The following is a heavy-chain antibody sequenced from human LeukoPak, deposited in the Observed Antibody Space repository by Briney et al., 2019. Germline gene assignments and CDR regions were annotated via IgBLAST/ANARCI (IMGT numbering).Heavy chain of an antibody. V-gene: IGHV1-2*02. J-gene: IGHJ4*02. Sequence: ASVKVTCKASGYTFTGYYMHWVRQAPGQGLEWMGWINPNSGGTNYAQNFQGRVTMTRDTSISTAYMELSRLRSDDTAVYYCARDTGYSGYDRSFDYWGQGTLVTVSS. CDR1: GYTFTGYY. CDR2: INPNSGGT. CDR3: ARDTGYSGYDRSFDY. D-gene: IGHD5-12*01.